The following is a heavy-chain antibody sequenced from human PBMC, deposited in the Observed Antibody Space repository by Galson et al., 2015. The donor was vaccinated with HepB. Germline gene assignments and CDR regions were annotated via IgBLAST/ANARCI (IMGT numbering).Heavy chain of an antibody. Sequence: SVKVSCKVSGYTLTELSMHWVRQAPGKGLEWMGGFDPEDGETIYAQKFQGRVTMTEDTSTDTAYMELSSLRSEDTAVYYCATGYIVGATTWFDPWGQGTLVTVSS. CDR1: GYTLTELS. CDR2: FDPEDGET. J-gene: IGHJ5*02. V-gene: IGHV1-24*01. CDR3: ATGYIVGATTWFDP. D-gene: IGHD1-26*01.